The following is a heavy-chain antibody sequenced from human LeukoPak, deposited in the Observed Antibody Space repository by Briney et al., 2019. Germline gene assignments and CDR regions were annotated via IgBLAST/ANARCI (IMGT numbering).Heavy chain of an antibody. D-gene: IGHD6-25*01. V-gene: IGHV4-4*07. CDR1: GGSVSSYY. J-gene: IGHJ5*02. Sequence: PSETLSLTCSVSGGSVSSYYWSWIRQPAGKGLEWIGRISASGSSNYNPSLRSQVIMSVDTPKNQFSLNLSSVTAADTAVYYCATEGGGPRWLDPWGQGTLVTVSS. CDR2: ISASGSS. CDR3: ATEGGGPRWLDP.